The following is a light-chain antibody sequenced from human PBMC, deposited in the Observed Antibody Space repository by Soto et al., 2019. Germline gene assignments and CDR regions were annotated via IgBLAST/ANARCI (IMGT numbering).Light chain of an antibody. J-gene: IGKJ4*01. CDR1: QSVSSN. CDR2: GAS. V-gene: IGKV3-15*01. Sequence: EIVMTQSPATVSVSPGERATLSCRASQSVSSNLAWYQQKPGQAPRLLIYGASTRATGVPVRFSGSGSGTEFTLTISSLQSEDFAVCCCQQYSTWPLTFGGGTKVEIK. CDR3: QQYSTWPLT.